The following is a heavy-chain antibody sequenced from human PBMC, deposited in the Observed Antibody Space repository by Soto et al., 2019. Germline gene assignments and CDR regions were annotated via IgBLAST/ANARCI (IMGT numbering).Heavy chain of an antibody. Sequence: GGSLRLSCAASGFTFSRYDMDWVRQAAGKGLEWVSAIGAASDTYYPGSVKGRFTTSRENAKNSLYLQMNSLRAEDTAVYYCARAIDFWSGYYVGSPYYYYYMDVWGKGTTVTVSS. CDR1: GFTFSRYD. CDR3: ARAIDFWSGYYVGSPYYYYYMDV. V-gene: IGHV3-13*01. CDR2: IGAASDT. D-gene: IGHD3-3*01. J-gene: IGHJ6*03.